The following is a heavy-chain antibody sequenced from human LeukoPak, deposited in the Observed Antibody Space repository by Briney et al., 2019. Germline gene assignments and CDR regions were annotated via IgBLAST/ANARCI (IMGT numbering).Heavy chain of an antibody. J-gene: IGHJ4*02. Sequence: SETLSLTCTVSGGSISSSSYYWGWIRQPPGKGLEWIGSIYYSGSTYYNPSLKSRVTMSVDTSKNQFSLKLSSVTAADTAVYYCARNWGLLDYWGQGTLVTVSS. D-gene: IGHD7-27*01. V-gene: IGHV4-39*01. CDR2: IYYSGST. CDR3: ARNWGLLDY. CDR1: GGSISSSSYY.